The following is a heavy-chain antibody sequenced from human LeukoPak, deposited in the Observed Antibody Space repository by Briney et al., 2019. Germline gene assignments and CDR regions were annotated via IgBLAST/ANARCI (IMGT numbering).Heavy chain of an antibody. Sequence: GGSLRLSCAVSGFIFNNYWMSWVRQAPGKGLEWVANIRQDGSEKNYVDSVKGRFTISRDNAKNSLYLQMDSLRVEDTAFYYCARDLAYSRLDYWGQGMLVTVSS. V-gene: IGHV3-7*01. CDR3: ARDLAYSRLDY. CDR1: GFIFNNYW. CDR2: IRQDGSEK. D-gene: IGHD5-18*01. J-gene: IGHJ4*02.